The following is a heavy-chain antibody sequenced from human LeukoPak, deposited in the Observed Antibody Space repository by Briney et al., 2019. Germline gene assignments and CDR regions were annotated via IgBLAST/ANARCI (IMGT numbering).Heavy chain of an antibody. CDR3: ARQRTAYYGMDV. V-gene: IGHV4-59*08. D-gene: IGHD5-18*01. CDR1: GGSISSYY. CDR2: IYYSGST. J-gene: IGHJ6*02. Sequence: SETLSLTCTVSGGSISSYYWSWIRQPPGKGLEWIGYIYYSGSTNYNPSLKSRVTISVDTSKNQFSLKLSSVTAADTAVYYCARQRTAYYGMDVWGQGTTVTVSS.